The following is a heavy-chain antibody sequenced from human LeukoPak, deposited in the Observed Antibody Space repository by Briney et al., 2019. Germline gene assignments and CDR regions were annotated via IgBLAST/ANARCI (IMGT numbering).Heavy chain of an antibody. J-gene: IGHJ4*02. V-gene: IGHV1-2*02. CDR2: INPNSGGT. Sequence: ASVKVSCKASGYTFTGYYMHWVRQAPGQGLEWMGWINPNSGGTNYAQKFQGRVTMTRDTSISTAYMELSRLRSDDTAVHYCARVAIWFGESKFDYWGQGTLVTVSS. CDR3: ARVAIWFGESKFDY. D-gene: IGHD3-10*01. CDR1: GYTFTGYY.